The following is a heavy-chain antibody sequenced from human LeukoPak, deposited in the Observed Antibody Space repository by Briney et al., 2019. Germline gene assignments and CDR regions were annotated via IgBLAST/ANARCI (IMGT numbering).Heavy chain of an antibody. CDR1: GFPSISDA. Sequence: GGSLRLSWEASGFPSISDAMTWVRQAPGEGLEGVSCFGSDGKTHYSEAVKGPFVIFRDNFGGMVFLQLNSLRVEDTALYYCARDLHYYVAMDVWGQGTTVTVS. D-gene: IGHD3-10*02. J-gene: IGHJ6*02. CDR2: FGSDGKT. V-gene: IGHV3-23*01. CDR3: ARDLHYYVAMDV.